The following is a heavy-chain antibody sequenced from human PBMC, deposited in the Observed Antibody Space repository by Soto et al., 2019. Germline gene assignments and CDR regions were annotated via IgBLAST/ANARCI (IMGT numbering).Heavy chain of an antibody. CDR1: GGSISSSSYY. V-gene: IGHV4-39*07. Sequence: SETLSLTCTVSGGSISSSSYYWGWIRQPPGKGLEWIGSIYYSGSTYYNPSLKSRVTISVDTSKNQFSLKLSSVTAADTAAYYCARDMVGYGDFDYWGQGTLVTVSS. J-gene: IGHJ4*02. CDR3: ARDMVGYGDFDY. CDR2: IYYSGST. D-gene: IGHD4-17*01.